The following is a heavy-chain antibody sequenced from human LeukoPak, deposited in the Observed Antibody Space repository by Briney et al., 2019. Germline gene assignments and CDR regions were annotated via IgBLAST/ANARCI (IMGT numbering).Heavy chain of an antibody. CDR1: GGTFSSYA. J-gene: IGHJ4*02. V-gene: IGHV1-69*13. CDR3: AKGITGYSSSCLSN. D-gene: IGHD6-13*01. Sequence: ASVKVSCKASGGTFSSYAISWVRQAPGQGLEWMGGIIPIFGTANYAQKFQGRVTITADESTSTAYMELSSLRSEDTALYYCAKGITGYSSSCLSNWGQGTLVTVSS. CDR2: IIPIFGTA.